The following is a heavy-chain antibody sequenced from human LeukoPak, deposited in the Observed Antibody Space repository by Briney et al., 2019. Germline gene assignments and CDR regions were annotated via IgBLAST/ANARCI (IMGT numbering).Heavy chain of an antibody. Sequence: GGSLRLTCAASGFTFTSYWMDWVRQAPGKGLEWVANIKQDGSVNNYAGSVRGRFTISRDNTRNTLYLEINSLRGEDTATYYCARNYEWQQFDSWGQGTLVTVSS. D-gene: IGHD5-24*01. CDR1: GFTFTSYW. CDR2: IKQDGSVN. V-gene: IGHV3-7*01. J-gene: IGHJ4*02. CDR3: ARNYEWQQFDS.